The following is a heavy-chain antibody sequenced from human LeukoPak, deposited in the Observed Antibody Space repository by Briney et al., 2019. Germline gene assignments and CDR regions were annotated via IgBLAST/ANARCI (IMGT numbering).Heavy chain of an antibody. CDR3: ANNFDY. CDR1: GFTFSNYG. CDR2: IWHDGSNK. J-gene: IGHJ4*02. V-gene: IGHV3-33*06. Sequence: GRSLRLSCTTSGFTFSNYGMHWVRQAPGKGLEWVAVIWHDGSNKYYTDSVKGRFTISRDNSMNTLYLQMNSLRPEDTAMYYCANNFDYWGQGTLVTVSS.